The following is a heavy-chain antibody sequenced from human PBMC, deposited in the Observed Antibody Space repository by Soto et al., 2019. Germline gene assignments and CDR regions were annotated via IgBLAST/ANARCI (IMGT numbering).Heavy chain of an antibody. Sequence: PGWSLRLSCAASGFTFSSYSLNWVRQAPGKGLEWVSSISSSSKSIYYADSVKGRFTISRDNAKNSMFLQMDSLRAEDTAIYYCARDLPYYESSGYYPDFDHWGQETQVTVSS. J-gene: IGHJ4*02. CDR3: ARDLPYYESSGYYPDFDH. V-gene: IGHV3-21*06. D-gene: IGHD3-22*01. CDR1: GFTFSSYS. CDR2: ISSSSKSI.